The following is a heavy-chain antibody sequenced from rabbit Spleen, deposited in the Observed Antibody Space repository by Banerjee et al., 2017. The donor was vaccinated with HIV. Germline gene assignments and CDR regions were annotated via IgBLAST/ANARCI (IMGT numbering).Heavy chain of an antibody. D-gene: IGHD6-1*01. J-gene: IGHJ4*01. Sequence: QSLEESGGDLVKPGASLTLTCTASGFSFSSSDYMCWVRQAPGKGLEWISCIAGSNNAFTYSATWAVGRFTISKTSSTTVTLRMTSLTAADTASYFCARDTYGDGGYVYAFNLWGPGTLVTVS. V-gene: IGHV1S40*01. CDR2: IAGSNNAFT. CDR3: ARDTYGDGGYVYAFNL. CDR1: GFSFSSSDY.